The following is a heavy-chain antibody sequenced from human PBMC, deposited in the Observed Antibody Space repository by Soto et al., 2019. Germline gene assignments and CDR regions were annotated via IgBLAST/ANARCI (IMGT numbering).Heavy chain of an antibody. CDR3: ATRITVFGLLIPPFDP. D-gene: IGHD3-3*01. CDR1: VGSVNGYY. J-gene: IGHJ5*02. CDR2: SNHTGGP. Sequence: FLTGAVYVGSVNGYYLKWIPRPPWKGLEGIEESNHTGGPHYNPSLKSRVTMSVDTSKNQFSLRLSSVTAADTAIYYCATRITVFGLLIPPFDPWGQGTQV. V-gene: IGHV4-34*01.